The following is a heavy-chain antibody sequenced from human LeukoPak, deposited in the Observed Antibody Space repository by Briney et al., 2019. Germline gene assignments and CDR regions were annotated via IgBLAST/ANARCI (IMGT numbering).Heavy chain of an antibody. CDR2: IYSGGST. D-gene: IGHD6-19*01. CDR3: ARDLSSGWYWPSCYYYGMDV. J-gene: IGHJ6*02. V-gene: IGHV3-66*02. CDR1: GFTVSSNY. Sequence: GGSLRLSCAASGFTVSSNYMSWVRQAPGKGLEWVSVIYSGGSTYYADSVKGRFTISRDNSKNTLYLQMNSLRAEDTAVYYCARDLSSGWYWPSCYYYGMDVWGQGTTVTVSS.